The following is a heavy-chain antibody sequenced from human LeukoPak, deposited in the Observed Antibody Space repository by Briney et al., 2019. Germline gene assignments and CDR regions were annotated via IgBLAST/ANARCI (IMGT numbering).Heavy chain of an antibody. CDR3: ARHQKLRVGATTYFDY. CDR2: IYYSEST. CDR1: ADSISSSTYY. D-gene: IGHD1-26*01. Sequence: SETLSLTCTVSADSISSSTYYRGWIRQPPGKGLEWIGSIYYSESTYYHPSLKSRVTISSDTSKNQFSLKLSSVTAADTAVYYCARHQKLRVGATTYFDYWGQGILVTVSS. J-gene: IGHJ4*02. V-gene: IGHV4-39*01.